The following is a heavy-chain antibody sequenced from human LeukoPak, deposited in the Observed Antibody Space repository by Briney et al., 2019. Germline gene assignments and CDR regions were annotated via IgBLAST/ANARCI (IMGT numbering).Heavy chain of an antibody. CDR1: GDSISSSSFF. Sequence: SETLSLTCTVSGDSISSSSFFWGWIRQPPGKGLEWIGAVYSENTYYNPSLKSRVSISVDTSKNQFSLTMSSVTAADTAVYYCATYAGDFDYWGQGTLVTVSS. CDR2: VYSENT. V-gene: IGHV4-39*07. D-gene: IGHD1-1*01. J-gene: IGHJ4*02. CDR3: ATYAGDFDY.